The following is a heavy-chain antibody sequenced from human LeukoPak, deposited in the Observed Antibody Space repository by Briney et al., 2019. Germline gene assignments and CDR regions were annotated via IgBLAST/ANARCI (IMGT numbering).Heavy chain of an antibody. CDR2: IYYTGST. CDR3: ARNLIPEQLVVNF. CDR1: GGSISSYY. D-gene: IGHD6-13*01. Sequence: SETLSLTCTVSGGSISSYYWSWIRQPPGKGLEWIGYIYYTGSTNYNPSLKSRVTMSVDTSKNQFSLNLQSVTPEDTAVYYCARNLIPEQLVVNFWGQGTLVTVSS. V-gene: IGHV4-59*01. J-gene: IGHJ4*02.